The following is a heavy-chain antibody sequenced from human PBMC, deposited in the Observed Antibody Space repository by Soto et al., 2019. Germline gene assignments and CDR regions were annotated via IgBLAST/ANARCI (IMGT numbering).Heavy chain of an antibody. Sequence: EVPLVESGGGLVKPGGSLRLSCAASGFIFSNAWMNWVRQAPGKGLEWVGRIKSKTDGGTTDYAAPVKGRLTISRDDSKKTLALQRNSLNTADTAVYYCTTSVYGYIWGTNRDRDYWGQGTLGTVSS. D-gene: IGHD3-16*02. CDR2: IKSKTDGGTT. V-gene: IGHV3-15*07. CDR1: GFIFSNAW. CDR3: TTSVYGYIWGTNRDRDY. J-gene: IGHJ4*02.